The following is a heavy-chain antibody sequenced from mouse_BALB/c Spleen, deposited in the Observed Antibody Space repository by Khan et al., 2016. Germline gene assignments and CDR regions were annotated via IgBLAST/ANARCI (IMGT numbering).Heavy chain of an antibody. Sequence: EVELVESGGGLVKPGGSLKLSCAASGFTFSSYAMSWVRQSPEKRLEWVAEISSGGSYTYYPDTVTGRFTISRDNAKNTLYLEMSSLRSEDTAMYYCARAYCPYWGQGTLVTVSA. CDR3: ARAYCPY. CDR1: GFTFSSYA. J-gene: IGHJ3*01. V-gene: IGHV5-9-4*01. CDR2: ISSGGSYT.